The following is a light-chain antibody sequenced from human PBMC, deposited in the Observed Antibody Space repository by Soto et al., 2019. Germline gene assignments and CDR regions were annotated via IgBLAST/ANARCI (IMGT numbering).Light chain of an antibody. Sequence: EIVMTQSPATLSVSPGERATVSCRASQSVRSNLAWYQQKPGQAPRLLIYGASTRATGIPARFSGSGSGTELNLTISSLQYEDFAVYYCQKYNNWPPINFGQWTRMELK. J-gene: IGKJ5*01. V-gene: IGKV3-15*01. CDR2: GAS. CDR3: QKYNNWPPIN. CDR1: QSVRSN.